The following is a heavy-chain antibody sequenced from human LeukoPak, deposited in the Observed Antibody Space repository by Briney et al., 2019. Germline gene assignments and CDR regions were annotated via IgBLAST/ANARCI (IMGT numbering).Heavy chain of an antibody. CDR3: AKGRYNWNYNWFDP. CDR2: IKQDGSEK. CDR1: GFTFSSYW. Sequence: GGSLRLSCAASGFTFSSYWMSWVRQAPGKGLEWVANIKQDGSEKYYVDSVKGRFTISRDNSKNTLYLQMNSLRAEDTAVYYCAKGRYNWNYNWFDPWGQGTLVTVSS. D-gene: IGHD1-7*01. J-gene: IGHJ5*02. V-gene: IGHV3-7*03.